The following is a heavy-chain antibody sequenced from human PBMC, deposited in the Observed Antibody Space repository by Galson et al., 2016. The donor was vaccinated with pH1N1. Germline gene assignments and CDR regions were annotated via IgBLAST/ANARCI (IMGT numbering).Heavy chain of an antibody. V-gene: IGHV3-64D*06. Sequence: SLRLSCAVSGFSFSSYAMHWVRQAPGKGLEYVSSISRSGDSTYYADSVKGRFTISRDNSKNTLYLQMSSLRTEDTAVYYCARDSEYSGHEGFHWAQGTLVIVSS. CDR1: GFSFSSYA. J-gene: IGHJ4*02. CDR3: ARDSEYSGHEGFH. CDR2: ISRSGDST. D-gene: IGHD5-12*01.